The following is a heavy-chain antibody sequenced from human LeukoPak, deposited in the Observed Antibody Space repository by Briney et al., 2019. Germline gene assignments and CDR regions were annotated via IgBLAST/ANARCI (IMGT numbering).Heavy chain of an antibody. V-gene: IGHV3-33*01. Sequence: GRSLRLSCAASGFTFSSYGMHWVRQAPGKGLEWVAVIWYDGSNKYYADSVKGRFTISRDNSKNTLYLQMNSLRAEDTAVYYCARQSMVRGVKEYYYYYMDVWGKGTTVTVSS. D-gene: IGHD3-10*01. J-gene: IGHJ6*03. CDR2: IWYDGSNK. CDR1: GFTFSSYG. CDR3: ARQSMVRGVKEYYYYYMDV.